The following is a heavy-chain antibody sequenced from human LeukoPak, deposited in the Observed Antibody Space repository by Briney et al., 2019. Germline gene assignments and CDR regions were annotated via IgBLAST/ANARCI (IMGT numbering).Heavy chain of an antibody. Sequence: SETLSLTCTVSGGSISSSSYYWGWIRQPPGKGLEWIGSIYYSGSTYYNPSLKSRVTISVDTSKNQFSLKLSSVTAADTAVYYCARGGGDFDWFVDYWGQGTLVTVSS. CDR2: IYYSGST. J-gene: IGHJ4*02. V-gene: IGHV4-39*07. CDR3: ARGGGDFDWFVDY. D-gene: IGHD3-9*01. CDR1: GGSISSSSYY.